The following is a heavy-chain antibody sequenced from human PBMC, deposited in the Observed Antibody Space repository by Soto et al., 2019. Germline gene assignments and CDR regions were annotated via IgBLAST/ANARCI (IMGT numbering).Heavy chain of an antibody. CDR2: IYYSGSP. CDR1: GGSISSYY. J-gene: IGHJ4*02. Sequence: SETLSLTCTVSGGSISSYYWSWIRQPPGKGLEWIGYIYYSGSPNYNPSLKSRVTISVDTSKNQFSLKLSSVTAADTAVYYCARDRGYGEFDYWGQGTLVTVSS. CDR3: ARDRGYGEFDY. V-gene: IGHV4-59*01. D-gene: IGHD4-17*01.